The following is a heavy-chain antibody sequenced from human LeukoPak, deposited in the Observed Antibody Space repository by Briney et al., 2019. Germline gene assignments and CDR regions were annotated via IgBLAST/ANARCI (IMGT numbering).Heavy chain of an antibody. V-gene: IGHV4-39*01. CDR2: IFYGESD. J-gene: IGHJ4*01. CDR1: GVSISNADYY. CDR3: ARQLPTAAADTRGYFDY. D-gene: IGHD6-25*01. Sequence: SETLSLTCSVSGVSISNADYYWGWIRQAPGKGLEWIGSIFYGESDHYNPSLKSRAAITVDTSKTQFSLKLTSVTAADAAMYYCARQLPTAAADTRGYFDYWGQGTVVTVSS.